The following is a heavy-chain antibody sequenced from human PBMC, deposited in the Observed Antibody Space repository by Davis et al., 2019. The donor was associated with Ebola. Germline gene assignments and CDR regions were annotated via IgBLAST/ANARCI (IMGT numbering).Heavy chain of an antibody. D-gene: IGHD3-22*01. CDR1: GGSFSGYY. V-gene: IGHV4-34*01. CDR2: INHSGST. Sequence: PSETLSLTCAVYGGSFSGYYWSWIRQPPGKGLEWIGEINHSGSTNYNPSLKSRVTISVDTSKNQFSLKLSSVTAADTAVYYCARAIYDSIQFDYWGQGTLVTVSS. J-gene: IGHJ4*02. CDR3: ARAIYDSIQFDY.